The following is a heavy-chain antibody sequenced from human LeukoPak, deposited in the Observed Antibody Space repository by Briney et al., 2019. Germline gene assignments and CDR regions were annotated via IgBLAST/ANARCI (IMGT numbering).Heavy chain of an antibody. CDR3: ARDLITGTVRFDP. J-gene: IGHJ5*02. V-gene: IGHV4-61*01. CDR1: GGSVSSGSYY. CDR2: IYYSGST. D-gene: IGHD1-7*01. Sequence: SETLSLTCTVSGGSVSSGSYYWSWIRQPPGKGLEWIGYIYYSGSTNYNPSLKSRVTISVDTSKNQFSLKLSSVTAADTAVYYCARDLITGTVRFDPWGQGTLVTVSS.